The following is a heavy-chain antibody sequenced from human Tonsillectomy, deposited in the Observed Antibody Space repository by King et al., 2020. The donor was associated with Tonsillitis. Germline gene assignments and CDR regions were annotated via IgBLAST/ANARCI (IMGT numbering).Heavy chain of an antibody. V-gene: IGHV6-1*01. CDR1: GDSVSSNSAA. CDR2: TYYRSKWYN. D-gene: IGHD3-9*01. J-gene: IGHJ6*02. Sequence: VQLQQSGPGLVKPSQTLSLTCAISGDSVSSNSAAWNWIRQSPSRGLEWLGRTYYRSKWYNDYAVSVKSRITINPDTSKNQFSLQLNSVTPEDTAVYYCARTYYDILTGYYNHYYYGMDVWGQGTTVTVSS. CDR3: ARTYYDILTGYYNHYYYGMDV.